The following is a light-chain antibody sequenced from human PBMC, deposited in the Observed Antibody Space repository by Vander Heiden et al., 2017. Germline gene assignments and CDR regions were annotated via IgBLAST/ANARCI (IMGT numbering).Light chain of an antibody. CDR2: GSS. Sequence: EIALTQSPGHLSLSPGGRANLTCRASQSISSSYLAWYQQKPGQAPRLLIYGSSTRATGIPDRFSGSGSGTDFTLTISRLEPEDFAAYFCQQYGSTLRSFGQGTKVEIK. CDR1: QSISSSY. J-gene: IGKJ1*01. CDR3: QQYGSTLRS. V-gene: IGKV3-20*01.